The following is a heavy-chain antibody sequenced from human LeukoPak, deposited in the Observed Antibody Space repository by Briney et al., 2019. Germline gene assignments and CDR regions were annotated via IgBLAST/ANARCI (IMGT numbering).Heavy chain of an antibody. D-gene: IGHD1-26*01. CDR1: GCTLTTYD. J-gene: IGHJ4*02. CDR2: ISPYNGNT. CDR3: ARGWELDY. V-gene: IGHV1-18*01. Sequence: GASVKVSCKASGCTLTTYDINWVRQAPGQGLEWMGWISPYNGNTNYAQNLQGRVTMTTDTSTSTVYMELRSLRSDDTATYYCARGWELDYWGQGTLVTVSS.